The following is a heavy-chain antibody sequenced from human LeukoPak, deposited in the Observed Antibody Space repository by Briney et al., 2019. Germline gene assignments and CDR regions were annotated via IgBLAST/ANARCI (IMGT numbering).Heavy chain of an antibody. Sequence: GSLRLSCAASGFTFSSFAMSWVRQPPGKGLEWIGEIYHSGSTNYNPSLKSRVTISVDKSKSQFSLKLSSVTAADTAVYYCARRLAGAVAAHNWFDPWGQGTLVTVSS. CDR2: IYHSGST. J-gene: IGHJ5*02. CDR3: ARRLAGAVAAHNWFDP. CDR1: GFTFSSFAM. D-gene: IGHD6-19*01. V-gene: IGHV4-4*02.